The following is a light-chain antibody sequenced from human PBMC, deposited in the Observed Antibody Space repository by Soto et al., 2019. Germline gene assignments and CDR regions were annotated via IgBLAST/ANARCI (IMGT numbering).Light chain of an antibody. V-gene: IGKV2-28*01. J-gene: IGKJ2*01. CDR2: LGS. Sequence: IVMTQSPLSLPVTPGEPASISCRSSQSLLQRDGYNYLDWYLQKPGQSPQLLIYLGSNRASGVPDRFSGSGSGTDFTLSISRVEAEDVGVYYCMQALQTPLTFGQGTKLEIK. CDR3: MQALQTPLT. CDR1: QSLLQRDGYNY.